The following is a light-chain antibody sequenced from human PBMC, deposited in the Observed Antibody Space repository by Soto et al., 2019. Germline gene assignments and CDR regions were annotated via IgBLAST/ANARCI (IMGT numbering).Light chain of an antibody. J-gene: IGKJ4*01. CDR1: QSISSY. CDR3: QQRRSWPLT. V-gene: IGKV3-11*01. CDR2: DGS. Sequence: EIVLTQSPATLSLSPGERATLSCRASQSISSYLAWYQQKPGQAPRLLIYDGSNRATGIPARFSGSGSETDFTLTISSLGPEDFASYYCQQRRSWPLTFGGGTKVEIK.